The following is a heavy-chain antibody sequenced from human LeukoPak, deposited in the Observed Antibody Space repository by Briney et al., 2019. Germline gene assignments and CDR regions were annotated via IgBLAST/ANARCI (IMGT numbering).Heavy chain of an antibody. D-gene: IGHD5-12*01. Sequence: ASVKVSCKASGGTFSSYAISWVRQAPGQGLEWMGGIIPIFGTANYAQKFQGRVTITADESTSTAYMELSSLRSEGTAVYYCARGPHGYSGYDALDYWGQGTLVTVSS. V-gene: IGHV1-69*13. CDR1: GGTFSSYA. CDR3: ARGPHGYSGYDALDY. CDR2: IIPIFGTA. J-gene: IGHJ4*02.